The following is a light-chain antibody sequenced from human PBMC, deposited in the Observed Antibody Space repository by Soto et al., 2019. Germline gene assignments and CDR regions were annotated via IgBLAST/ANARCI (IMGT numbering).Light chain of an antibody. CDR3: SSYTSGSTLEAV. CDR2: EVS. J-gene: IGLJ2*01. Sequence: QSALTQPASVSGSPGQSITISCTGTSSDVGGSNYVSWYQQHPGKAPKLMIYEVSNRPSGVSNRFSGSKSGNTASLTFSGLQAEDGAAYYCSSYTSGSTLEAVFGGGTQLTVL. V-gene: IGLV2-14*01. CDR1: SSDVGGSNY.